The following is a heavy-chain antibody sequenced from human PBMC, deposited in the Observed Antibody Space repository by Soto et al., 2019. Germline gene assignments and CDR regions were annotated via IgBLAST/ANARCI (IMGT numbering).Heavy chain of an antibody. CDR3: TRAYCGGDCYSGLYGMDV. D-gene: IGHD2-21*02. J-gene: IGHJ6*02. V-gene: IGHV1-69*06. Sequence: SLKVSCKASGGTFSNFAINWLRQAPGQGLEWMGGVIPIFHTPLYAQRFQGRVTITADTSTRTVYMELSSLRSEDTAVYYCTRAYCGGDCYSGLYGMDVWGQGTTVTVSS. CDR1: GGTFSNFA. CDR2: VIPIFHTP.